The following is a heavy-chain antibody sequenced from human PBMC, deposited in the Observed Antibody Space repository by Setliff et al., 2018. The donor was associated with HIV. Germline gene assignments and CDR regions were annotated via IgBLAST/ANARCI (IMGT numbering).Heavy chain of an antibody. CDR1: GFTFRSYW. D-gene: IGHD3-16*01. V-gene: IGHV3-74*01. CDR2: INIDGGST. CDR3: ARDRFRGGVGTGLAEY. Sequence: GGSLRLSCAASGFTFRSYWMYWVRQPPGKGLVWVSRINIDGGSTNYADSVKGRFTISRDNAKNTLYLQMNGLSAEDTAVYYCARDRFRGGVGTGLAEYWGQGTRVTVS. J-gene: IGHJ4*02.